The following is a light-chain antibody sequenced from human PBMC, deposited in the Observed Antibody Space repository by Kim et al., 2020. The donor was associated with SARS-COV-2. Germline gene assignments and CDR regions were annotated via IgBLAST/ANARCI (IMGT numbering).Light chain of an antibody. CDR3: QQYNSPLMYT. CDR2: KAS. Sequence: DIQMTQSPSTLSASVGDRVTITCRASQSISSWLAWYQQKPGKAPKLLIYKASSLESGVPSRFSGSGSGTEFTLTISSLQPDDFATYYCQQYNSPLMYTFGQGTKLEI. J-gene: IGKJ2*01. CDR1: QSISSW. V-gene: IGKV1-5*03.